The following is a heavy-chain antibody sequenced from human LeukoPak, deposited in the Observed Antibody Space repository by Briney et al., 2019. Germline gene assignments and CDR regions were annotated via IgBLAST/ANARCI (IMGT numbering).Heavy chain of an antibody. CDR2: ISGSGGST. V-gene: IGHV3-23*01. CDR3: AKDIVVVPASGNWFDP. D-gene: IGHD2-2*01. CDR1: GFTFSSCA. Sequence: GGSLRLSCAASGFTFSSCAMSWVRHAPGKGLEWVSAISGSGGSTNYADSVKGRFTISRDNSKNTLYLQMNSLRAEDTAVYYCAKDIVVVPASGNWFDPWGQGTLVTASS. J-gene: IGHJ5*02.